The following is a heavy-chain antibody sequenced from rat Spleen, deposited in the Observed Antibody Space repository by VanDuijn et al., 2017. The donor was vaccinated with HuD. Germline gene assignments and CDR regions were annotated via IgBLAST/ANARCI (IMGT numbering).Heavy chain of an antibody. V-gene: IGHV5-27*01. CDR1: GFTFSNYG. CDR2: IRTKPNNYAT. D-gene: IGHD4-3*01. J-gene: IGHJ2*01. Sequence: EVQLVESGGGLVQPGRSLKLSCAASGFTFSNYGMAWVRQAPGKGLECVARIRTKPNNYATYYAVSVKGRFTISRDNAVSTLYLQMDSLRSEDTATYYCTTDKNSGLFDNWGQGVMVTVSS. CDR3: TTDKNSGLFDN.